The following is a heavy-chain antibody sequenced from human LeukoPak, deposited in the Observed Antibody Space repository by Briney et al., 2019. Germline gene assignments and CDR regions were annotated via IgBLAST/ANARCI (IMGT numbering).Heavy chain of an antibody. V-gene: IGHV3-21*01. CDR2: ISSSSSYI. CDR1: GXTFSIYN. CDR3: AGSGF. J-gene: IGHJ4*02. Sequence: GGSLRLSCAASGXTFSIYNMNWVRQAPGKGLEWVSSISSSSSYIYYADSVKGRFTISRDNAKNSLYLQMNSLRAEDTSMYYCAGSGFWGQGTLVTVSS. D-gene: IGHD1-26*01.